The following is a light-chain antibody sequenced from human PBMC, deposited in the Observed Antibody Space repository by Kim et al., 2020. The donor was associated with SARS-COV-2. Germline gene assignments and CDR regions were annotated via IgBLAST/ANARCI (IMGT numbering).Light chain of an antibody. CDR2: GAA. J-gene: IGKJ2*03. Sequence: SPGERATLSCRASQSISNKLAWYQHKPGQAPRLLIYGAATRATDIPARFSGSGSGTEFTLTISSLQSEDFAVYYCQQYNYWPIYSFGQGTKLEIK. CDR3: QQYNYWPIYS. CDR1: QSISNK. V-gene: IGKV3-15*01.